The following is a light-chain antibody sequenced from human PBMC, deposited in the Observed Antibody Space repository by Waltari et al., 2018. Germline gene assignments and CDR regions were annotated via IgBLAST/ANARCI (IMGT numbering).Light chain of an antibody. CDR2: RAS. J-gene: IGKJ1*01. CDR3: QQYNNWPPGT. V-gene: IGKV3-15*01. Sequence: ETVVTQSPATLSMSPGERATLSCRTSQSIGTSLAWYQQSPGQAPRLLIYRASTRATGIPDRFRGSGSETEFTLTISSLQSEDIAVYYCQQYNNWPPGTFGQGTKVEI. CDR1: QSIGTS.